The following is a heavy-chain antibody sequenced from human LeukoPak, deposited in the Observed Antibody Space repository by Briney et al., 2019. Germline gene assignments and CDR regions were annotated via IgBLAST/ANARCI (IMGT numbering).Heavy chain of an antibody. CDR2: IYYSGST. J-gene: IGHJ6*04. D-gene: IGHD6-13*01. CDR3: ARDRLIAAAGTLAGMDV. V-gene: IGHV4-30-4*01. CDR1: GGSISSDDYY. Sequence: PSETLSLTCTVSGGSISSDDYYWSWIRQPPGKGLEWIGYIYYSGSTYYNPSLKSRVTISVDTSKNQFSLKLSSVTAADTAVYYCARDRLIAAAGTLAGMDVWGKGTTVTVSS.